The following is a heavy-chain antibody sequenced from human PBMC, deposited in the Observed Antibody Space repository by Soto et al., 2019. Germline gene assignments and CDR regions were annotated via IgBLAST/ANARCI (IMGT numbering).Heavy chain of an antibody. J-gene: IGHJ4*02. CDR1: GGSVSSGDYY. Sequence: ALSLTCALPGGSVSSGDYYLSWVRQPPGKGLEWIGYIYYSGATNYSPSLKSRAAISMDTSKNQFSLSLTSVTAADTAVYYCARAGFSYGHLLFWGQRSRV. CDR2: IYYSGAT. CDR3: ARAGFSYGHLLF. V-gene: IGHV4-30-4*01. D-gene: IGHD3-10*01.